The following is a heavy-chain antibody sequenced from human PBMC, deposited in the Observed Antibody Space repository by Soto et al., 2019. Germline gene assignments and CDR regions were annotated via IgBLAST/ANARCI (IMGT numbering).Heavy chain of an antibody. Sequence: SETLSLTCTVSGGSISSYYWSWIRQPPGKGLEWIGYIYYSGSTNYNPSLKSRVNISVDTSKNQFSLKLSSVTAADTAVYYCARADSKQHSTVTTWVYYYYYYMDVWGKGTTVTVSS. CDR1: GGSISSYY. CDR3: ARADSKQHSTVTTWVYYYYYYMDV. V-gene: IGHV4-59*01. CDR2: IYYSGST. J-gene: IGHJ6*03. D-gene: IGHD4-4*01.